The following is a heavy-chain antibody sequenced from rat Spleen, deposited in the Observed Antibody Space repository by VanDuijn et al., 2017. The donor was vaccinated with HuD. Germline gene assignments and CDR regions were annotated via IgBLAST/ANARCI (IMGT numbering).Heavy chain of an antibody. V-gene: IGHV5-29*01. CDR3: ARSHYGYTDYFDY. Sequence: EVQLVESGGGLVQPGRSLKLSCAASGFTFSDYYMAWVRQAPTKGLEWVATISFDGISTYYRDSVKGRFTISRDNAKSTLYLQMDSLRSEDTATYYCARSHYGYTDYFDYWGQGVMVTVSS. CDR2: ISFDGIST. CDR1: GFTFSDYY. J-gene: IGHJ2*01. D-gene: IGHD1-9*01.